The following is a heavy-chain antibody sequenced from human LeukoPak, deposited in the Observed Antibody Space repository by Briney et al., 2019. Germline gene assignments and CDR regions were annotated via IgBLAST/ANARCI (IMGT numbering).Heavy chain of an antibody. Sequence: SETLSLTCTVSGGSISSSSYYWGWIRQPPGKGLEWIGYIYYSGSTNYNPSLKSRVTISVDTSKNQFSLKLSSVTAADTAVYYCARAGFGGGWFDPWGQGTLVTVSS. CDR3: ARAGFGGGWFDP. V-gene: IGHV4-61*05. CDR2: IYYSGST. CDR1: GGSISSSSYY. J-gene: IGHJ5*02. D-gene: IGHD3-10*01.